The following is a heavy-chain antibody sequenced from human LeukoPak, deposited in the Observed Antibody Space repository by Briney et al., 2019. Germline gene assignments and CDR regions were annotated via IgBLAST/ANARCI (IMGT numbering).Heavy chain of an antibody. CDR1: GFTVSFNY. V-gene: IGHV3-53*01. CDR2: IYSGGRT. Sequence: GGSLRLSCAASGFTVSFNYMSWVRQAPGKGPEWLSIIYSGGRTYYADSVKGRFAISRDKSKDTLYLHMNSLRAEDTAVYYCAREGSNYYESSGYYRNWGQGTLVTVSS. CDR3: AREGSNYYESSGYYRN. J-gene: IGHJ4*02. D-gene: IGHD3-22*01.